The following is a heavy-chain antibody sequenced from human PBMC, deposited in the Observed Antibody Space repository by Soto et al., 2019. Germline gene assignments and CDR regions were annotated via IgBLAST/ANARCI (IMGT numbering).Heavy chain of an antibody. V-gene: IGHV1-46*01. CDR1: GYTFTSYY. D-gene: IGHD2-15*01. CDR2: INPSGGST. CDR3: ARDVGDIVVVVAATPVYFQH. J-gene: IGHJ1*01. Sequence: ASVKVSCKASGYTFTSYYMHWVRQAPGQGLEWMGIINPSGGSTSYAQKFQGRVTMTRDTSTSTAYMELRSLRSDDTAVYYCARDVGDIVVVVAATPVYFQHWGQGTLVTVSS.